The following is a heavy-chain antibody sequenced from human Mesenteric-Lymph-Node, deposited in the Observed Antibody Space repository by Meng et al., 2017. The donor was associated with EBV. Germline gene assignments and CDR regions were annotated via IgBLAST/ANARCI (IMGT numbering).Heavy chain of an antibody. J-gene: IGHJ5*02. Sequence: QLQLQESGPGLVKPSETLSLTCTVSGGSINSYGYYWGWIRQPPGKGLEWIGSIYYSGSTYYNPSLKSRVTIFADTSKNHFSLKLTSVTAADTAVYYCAGRNYYGSGSDLNWFDPWGQGTLVTVSS. CDR3: AGRNYYGSGSDLNWFDP. D-gene: IGHD3-10*01. CDR2: IYYSGST. V-gene: IGHV4-39*01. CDR1: GGSINSYGYY.